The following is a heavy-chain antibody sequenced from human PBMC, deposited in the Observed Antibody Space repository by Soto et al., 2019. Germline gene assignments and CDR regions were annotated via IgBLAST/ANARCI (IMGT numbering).Heavy chain of an antibody. J-gene: IGHJ4*02. CDR3: TRAHDYGVNEAKGVDC. Sequence: EVQLVESGGGLVQPGGSLRLSCAASGFSFSSYSMNWVRQAPGKGLEWVSYISSSSSKIFYADSVKGRFTISRDNVKKXLYLQMNSLRDEDTARYYCTRAHDYGVNEAKGVDCWGQGTLVTVSS. CDR1: GFSFSSYS. V-gene: IGHV3-48*02. CDR2: ISSSSSKI. D-gene: IGHD4-17*01.